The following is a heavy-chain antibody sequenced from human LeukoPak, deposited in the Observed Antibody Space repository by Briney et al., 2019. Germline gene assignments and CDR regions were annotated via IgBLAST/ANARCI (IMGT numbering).Heavy chain of an antibody. CDR2: IGAAGDT. J-gene: IGHJ4*02. Sequence: YPGGSLRLSCAASGFTFSSYDMPWVRQATGKGLEWVSAIGAAGDTYYPGSVKGRFTISRENAKNSLYLQMNSLRAGDTAVYYCARGLVNWSFDYWGQGTLVTVSS. D-gene: IGHD1-20*01. CDR3: ARGLVNWSFDY. CDR1: GFTFSSYD. V-gene: IGHV3-13*01.